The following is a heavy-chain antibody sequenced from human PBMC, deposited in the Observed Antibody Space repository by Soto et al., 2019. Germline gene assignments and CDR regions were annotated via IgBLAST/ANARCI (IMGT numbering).Heavy chain of an antibody. J-gene: IGHJ4*02. CDR3: AKDPYYDSSGYCDY. CDR2: ISASGGST. CDR1: GITLSSYA. D-gene: IGHD3-22*01. Sequence: PGGSLRLSCAASGITLSSYAMSWVRQAPGKGPEWVSGISASGGSTSYADSVKGRFTISRDNSKNTLYLQMNSLRAEDTAVYYCAKDPYYDSSGYCDYWGQGTLVTVSS. V-gene: IGHV3-23*01.